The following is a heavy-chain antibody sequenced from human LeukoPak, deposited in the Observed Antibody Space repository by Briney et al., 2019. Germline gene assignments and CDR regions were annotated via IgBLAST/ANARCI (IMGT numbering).Heavy chain of an antibody. CDR3: ARYDSRGSASTRFDY. CDR1: GYSLGKNYY. J-gene: IGHJ4*02. Sequence: PSETLSLTCAVSGYSLGKNYYCGCIRHPPGKGLEWIGRIYGTGSTSYNPSLMIRVAMSVDPSKNHFSLKLTSVTAADSAVYYCARYDSRGSASTRFDYWGQGILVTISS. D-gene: IGHD3-16*01. V-gene: IGHV4-38-2*01. CDR2: IYGTGST.